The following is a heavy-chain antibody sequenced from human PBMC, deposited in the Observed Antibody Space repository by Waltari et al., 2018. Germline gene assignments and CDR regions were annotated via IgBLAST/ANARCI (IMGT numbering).Heavy chain of an antibody. D-gene: IGHD3-9*01. J-gene: IGHJ6*04. CDR1: GFTFSRSW. CDR2: IKEDGSEE. Sequence: DVQLVESGGGLVQPGGSLRLSCVASGFTFSRSWMTWVRQAPGKGLGWVANIKEDGSEEYYVDSWKGRFAISRDNAKRSLYLQMNSLRAEDTAVYYCTRLRYSDVWGKGTTVTVSS. CDR3: TRLRYSDV. V-gene: IGHV3-7*01.